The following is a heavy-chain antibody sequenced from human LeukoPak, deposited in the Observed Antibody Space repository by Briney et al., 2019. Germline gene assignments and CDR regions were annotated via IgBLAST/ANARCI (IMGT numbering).Heavy chain of an antibody. CDR1: GGSFSGYY. J-gene: IGHJ5*02. Sequence: SETLSLTCAVYGGSFSGYYWSWIRQPPGKGLEWIGEINHSGSTNYNPSLKSRVTISVDTSKNQFSLKLSSVTAADTAVYYCARGNYDFRSGYYRGYVSWFDPWGQGTLVTFSS. CDR3: ARGNYDFRSGYYRGYVSWFDP. D-gene: IGHD3-3*01. V-gene: IGHV4-34*01. CDR2: INHSGST.